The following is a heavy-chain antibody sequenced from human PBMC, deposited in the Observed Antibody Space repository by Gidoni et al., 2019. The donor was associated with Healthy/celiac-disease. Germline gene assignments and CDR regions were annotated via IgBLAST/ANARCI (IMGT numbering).Heavy chain of an antibody. D-gene: IGHD5-18*01. V-gene: IGHV3-15*01. J-gene: IGHJ4*02. CDR2: IKSKTDGGTT. CDR1: GFTFSNAW. Sequence: EVQLVESGGGLVKPGGSLRLSCAASGFTFSNAWMSWVRQAPGKGLEWVGRIKSKTDGGTTDYAAPVKGRFTISRDDSKNTLYLQMNSLKTEDTAVYYCTTNSYGYWGVDYWGQGTLVTVSS. CDR3: TTNSYGYWGVDY.